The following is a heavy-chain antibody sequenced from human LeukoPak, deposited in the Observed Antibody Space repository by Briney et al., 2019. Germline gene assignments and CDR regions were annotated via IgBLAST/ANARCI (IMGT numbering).Heavy chain of an antibody. D-gene: IGHD6-13*01. V-gene: IGHV4-39*07. J-gene: IGHJ4*02. CDR3: ATSPTVAAQVDC. CDR2: SFYTGNT. CDR1: GGSTSSSDYY. Sequence: SETLSLTCSVSGGSTSSSDYYWAWLRQSPEKGLEWIGTSFYTGNTYFNPSLKSRVTILVDTSRNQVSLQLTSVTAADTAVYYCATSPTVAAQVDCWGQGTLVTVSS.